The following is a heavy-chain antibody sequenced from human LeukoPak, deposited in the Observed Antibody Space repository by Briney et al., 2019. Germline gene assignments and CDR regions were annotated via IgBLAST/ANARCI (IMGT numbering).Heavy chain of an antibody. D-gene: IGHD2-2*01. V-gene: IGHV1-18*01. J-gene: IGHJ4*02. CDR2: ISAYNGNT. CDR3: ARDRAKWDIVVVPAIDY. CDR1: GYTFTNYG. Sequence: ASVKVSCKASGYTFTNYGISWVRPAPGQGLEWMGWISAYNGNTNYAQKLQGRVTMTTDTSTSTAYMELRSLRSDDTAVYYCARDRAKWDIVVVPAIDYWGQGTLVTVSS.